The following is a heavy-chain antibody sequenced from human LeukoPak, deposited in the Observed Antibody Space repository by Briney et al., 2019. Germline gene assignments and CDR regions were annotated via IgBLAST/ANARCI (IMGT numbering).Heavy chain of an antibody. V-gene: IGHV3-21*01. CDR1: GFTLSSYS. CDR3: ARDLVNTGMVGFDY. CDR2: ISVSSSYK. Sequence: GGSLRLSCAASGFTLSSYSLNWVRQAPGMGLEWVSSISVSSSYKHYADSVKGRFTISRDNAKNSLYLQMNSLRAEDTAVYYCARDLVNTGMVGFDYWGQGTLVTVSS. D-gene: IGHD5-18*01. J-gene: IGHJ4*02.